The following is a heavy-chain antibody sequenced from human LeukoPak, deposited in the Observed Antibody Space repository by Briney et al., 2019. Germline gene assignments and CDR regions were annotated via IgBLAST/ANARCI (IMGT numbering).Heavy chain of an antibody. CDR3: VKDLYKGDSASWYFFHY. Sequence: GGPLRLSCSASGFIISDYAMHWVRQAPGKGLEYVSALSANGGTTYYADSVKGRFTTSRDTSKNTLYLQMSSLRAEDTAMYHCVKDLYKGDSASWYFFHYWGQGTLVTVSS. CDR1: GFIISDYA. CDR2: LSANGGTT. D-gene: IGHD2-2*01. V-gene: IGHV3-64D*06. J-gene: IGHJ4*02.